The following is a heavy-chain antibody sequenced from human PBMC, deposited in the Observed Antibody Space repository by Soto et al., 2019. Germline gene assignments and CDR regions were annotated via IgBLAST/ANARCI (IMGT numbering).Heavy chain of an antibody. D-gene: IGHD3-16*01. V-gene: IGHV1-8*01. CDR1: GYTFTSYD. CDR2: MNPNSANT. Sequence: QVQLVQSGAEVKKPGASVKVSCKASGYTFTSYDINWVRQATGQGLEWMGWMNPNSANTGYAQKFPGRVTMNRNTSSSTAHMQLSSLRSEDTAVYDCAREGGRGMDVWGQGTTVTVS. J-gene: IGHJ6*02. CDR3: AREGGRGMDV.